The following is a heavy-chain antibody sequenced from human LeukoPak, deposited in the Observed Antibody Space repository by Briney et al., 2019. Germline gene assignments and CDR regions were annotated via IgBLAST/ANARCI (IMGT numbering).Heavy chain of an antibody. CDR1: GFTFSSYG. J-gene: IGHJ6*03. V-gene: IGHV3-30*02. CDR2: IRYDGSNK. CDR3: AKSGGENYYYYYMDV. Sequence: PGGSLRLSCAASGFTFSSYGMRWVRQAPGKGLEWVAFIRYDGSNKYYADSVKGRFTISRDNSKNTLYLQMNSLRAEDTAVYYCAKSGGENYYYYYMDVWGKGTTVTISS. D-gene: IGHD3-10*01.